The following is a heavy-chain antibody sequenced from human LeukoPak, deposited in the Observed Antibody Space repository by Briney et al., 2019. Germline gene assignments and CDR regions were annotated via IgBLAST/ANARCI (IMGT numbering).Heavy chain of an antibody. V-gene: IGHV1-2*02. Sequence: ASVKVSCKASGYAFTGYYMHWVRQAPGQGLEWMGWINPNSGGTNYAQKFQGRVTMTRDTSISTAYMELSRLRSGDTAVYYCRVVPAAPELYYFDYWGQGTLVTVSS. D-gene: IGHD2-2*01. J-gene: IGHJ4*02. CDR3: RVVPAAPELYYFDY. CDR1: GYAFTGYY. CDR2: INPNSGGT.